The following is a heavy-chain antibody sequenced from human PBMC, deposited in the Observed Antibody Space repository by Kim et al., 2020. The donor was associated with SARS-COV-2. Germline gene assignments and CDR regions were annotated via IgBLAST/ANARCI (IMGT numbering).Heavy chain of an antibody. J-gene: IGHJ4*02. V-gene: IGHV3-23*01. CDR2: ISGSGGST. CDR3: AKDLKGYSSSWYPSRSWRYPHKFDY. CDR1: GFTFSSYA. Sequence: GGSLRLSCAASGFTFSSYAMSWVRQAPGKGLEWVSAISGSGGSTYYADSVKGRFTISRDNSKNTLYLQMNSLRAEDTAVYYCAKDLKGYSSSWYPSRSWRYPHKFDYWGQGTLVTVSS. D-gene: IGHD6-13*01.